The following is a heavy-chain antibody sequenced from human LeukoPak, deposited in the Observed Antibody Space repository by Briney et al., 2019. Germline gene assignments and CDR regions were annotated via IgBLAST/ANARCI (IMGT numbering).Heavy chain of an antibody. J-gene: IGHJ4*02. CDR1: GYTFTGYY. Sequence: ASVMVSCKASGYTFTGYYMHWVRQAPGQGLEWMGWINPNSGGTNYAQKFEGRVTMTRDTSISTAYMELSRLRSDDTAVYYCARFTSYYADGFDYWGQGTLVTVSS. V-gene: IGHV1-2*02. CDR2: INPNSGGT. D-gene: IGHD1-26*01. CDR3: ARFTSYYADGFDY.